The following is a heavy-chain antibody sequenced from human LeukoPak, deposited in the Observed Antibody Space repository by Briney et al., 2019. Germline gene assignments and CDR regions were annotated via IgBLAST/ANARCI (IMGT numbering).Heavy chain of an antibody. CDR3: AKDSVSYFDY. J-gene: IGHJ4*02. CDR2: IRGSGGNT. CDR1: GFTFSSYA. D-gene: IGHD5/OR15-5a*01. Sequence: GGSLRLSCAASGFTFSSYAMIGVRQAPGKGLEWVSAIRGSGGNTYYADSVKGRFTISRDNSKNTLYLQKNSVRAGEKAVYWCAKDSVSYFDYWGQGTLVTVSS. V-gene: IGHV3-23*01.